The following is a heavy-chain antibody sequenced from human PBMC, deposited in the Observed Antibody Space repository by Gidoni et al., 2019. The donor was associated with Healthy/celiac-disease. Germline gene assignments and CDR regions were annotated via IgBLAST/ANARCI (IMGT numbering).Heavy chain of an antibody. D-gene: IGHD6-6*01. V-gene: IGHV3-21*01. CDR1: GFPFSSYT. J-gene: IGHJ4*02. Sequence: EVQLVESGGGLVKPGGSLRLSCAASGFPFSSYTMNWVRQAPGEGLEWVSSISGSSRYIYHADSVKGRFTISRDNAKNSLYLQMNSLRVEDTAVYYCARVSSSSGRGWDYWGQGTLVTVSS. CDR2: ISGSSRYI. CDR3: ARVSSSSGRGWDY.